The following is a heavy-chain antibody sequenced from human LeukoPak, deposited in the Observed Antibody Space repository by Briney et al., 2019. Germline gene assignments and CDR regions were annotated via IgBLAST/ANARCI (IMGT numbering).Heavy chain of an antibody. CDR2: IYYSGST. V-gene: IGHV4-59*01. CDR1: GGSISSYY. J-gene: IGHJ6*04. CDR3: ARDRGVVPAANPFFYYYYGMDV. D-gene: IGHD2-2*01. Sequence: PSETLSLTCTVSGGSISSYYWSWIRQPPGKGLEWIGYIYYSGSTNYNPSLKSRITISVDTSKNQFSLKLSSVTAADTAVYYCARDRGVVPAANPFFYYYYGMDVWGKGTTVTVSS.